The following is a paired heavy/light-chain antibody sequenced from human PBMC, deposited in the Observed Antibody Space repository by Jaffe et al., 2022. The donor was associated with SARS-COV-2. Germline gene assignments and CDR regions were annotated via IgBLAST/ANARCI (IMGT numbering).Light chain of an antibody. CDR2: DTS. V-gene: IGLV7-46*01. Sequence: QAVVTQEPSLTVSPGGTVTLTCGSSTGAVTSGHYPYWFQQKLGQAPRTLIYDTSNKHSWTPARFSGSLLGGKAALTLSGAQPEDEADYYCLLSYSGFVVFGGGTKLTVL. CDR3: LLSYSGFVV. CDR1: TGAVTSGHY. J-gene: IGLJ2*01.
Heavy chain of an antibody. CDR3: TTGGTSSGYAGLDY. D-gene: IGHD5-12*01. J-gene: IGHJ4*02. CDR2: IKRKTDGGTT. V-gene: IGHV3-15*01. Sequence: EVQLVESGGGLVKPGGSLRLSCAASGFTFRNAWMSWVRQAPGKGLEWVGRIKRKTDGGTTDYAAPVKGSFTISRDDSKNTLYLQMNSLKTEDTAVYYCTTGGTSSGYAGLDYWGQGTLVTVSS. CDR1: GFTFRNAW.